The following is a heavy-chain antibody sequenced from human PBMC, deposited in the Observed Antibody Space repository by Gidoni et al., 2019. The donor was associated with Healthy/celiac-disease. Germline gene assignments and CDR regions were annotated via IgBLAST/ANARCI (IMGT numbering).Heavy chain of an antibody. J-gene: IGHJ4*02. Sequence: QVQLQESGPVLVTPSETLSLTCTVSGGSISSYYWSWIRQPPGTGLEWIGYIYYSGSTNYNPSLKSRVTISVDTSKNQFSLKLSSVTAADTAVYYCARGEMATMDFDYWGQGTLVTVSS. V-gene: IGHV4-59*01. CDR1: GGSISSYY. CDR2: IYYSGST. D-gene: IGHD5-12*01. CDR3: ARGEMATMDFDY.